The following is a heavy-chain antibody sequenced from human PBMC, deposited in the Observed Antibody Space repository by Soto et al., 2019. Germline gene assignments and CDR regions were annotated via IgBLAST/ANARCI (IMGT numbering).Heavy chain of an antibody. CDR3: ARDDRSSSGRHFDH. D-gene: IGHD6-6*01. CDR2: IYHSGDT. CDR1: GGSITRGTDS. V-gene: IGHV4-30-2*01. Sequence: LSLTCTVSGGSITRGTDSWSWIRHPPGKALEWIGYIYHSGDTYYNPSLKNRITISVDRSKNQFSLKLSSVAAADTAVYYCARDDRSSSGRHFDHWGQGALVTVSS. J-gene: IGHJ4*02.